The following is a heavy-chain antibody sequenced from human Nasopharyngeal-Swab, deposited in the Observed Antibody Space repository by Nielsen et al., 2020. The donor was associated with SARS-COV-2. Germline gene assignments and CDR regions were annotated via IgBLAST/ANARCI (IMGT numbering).Heavy chain of an antibody. CDR1: GFTFRSYS. V-gene: IGHV3-48*02. D-gene: IGHD7-27*01. CDR3: ARDAVLTNWGSYYYFDY. CDR2: ISSSSSTI. J-gene: IGHJ4*02. Sequence: GGSLRLSCAASGFTFRSYSMNWVRQAPGKGLEWVSYISSSSSTIYYADSVKGRFTISRDNAKNSLYLQMNSLRDEDTAVYYCARDAVLTNWGSYYYFDYWGRGTLVTVSS.